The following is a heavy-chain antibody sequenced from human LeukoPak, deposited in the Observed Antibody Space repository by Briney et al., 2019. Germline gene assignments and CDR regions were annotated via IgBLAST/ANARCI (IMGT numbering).Heavy chain of an antibody. CDR1: GGSFXGYY. CDR2: INHSGST. V-gene: IGHV4-34*01. D-gene: IGHD3-3*01. J-gene: IGHJ4*02. Sequence: XETLSLTCAVYGGSFXGYYWSWIRQPPGKGLEWIGEINHSGSTNYNPSLKSRVTISVDRSKNQFSLKLSSVTAADTAVYYCARGNDFWSGFDYWGQGTLVTVSS. CDR3: ARGNDFWSGFDY.